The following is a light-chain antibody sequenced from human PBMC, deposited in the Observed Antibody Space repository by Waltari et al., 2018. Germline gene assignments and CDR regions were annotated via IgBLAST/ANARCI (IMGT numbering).Light chain of an antibody. CDR3: QQRTNWPLT. CDR1: QSVNYF. CDR2: DAS. Sequence: EIVLTQSPATLSLSPGERATLSCRASQSVNYFLAWFQQKPGQAPRLLIYDASNRATGIPARFSGSGSVTAFTLTISSLEPEDFAVYDCQQRTNWPLTFGGGTKVEIK. V-gene: IGKV3-11*01. J-gene: IGKJ4*01.